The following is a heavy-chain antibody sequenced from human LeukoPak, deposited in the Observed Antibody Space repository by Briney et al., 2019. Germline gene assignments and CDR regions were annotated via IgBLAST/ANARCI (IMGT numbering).Heavy chain of an antibody. D-gene: IGHD3-10*01. CDR3: ARAPYGGGFDY. CDR1: GFTFSSYA. V-gene: IGHV3-23*01. J-gene: IGHJ4*02. Sequence: GGSLRLSCAASGFTFSSYAMNWVRQAPGKGLEWVSTISGDGGDTHYADSVRGRFTISRANSKNTLFMQTNSLRAEDTAVYYCARAPYGGGFDYWGQGTLVTVSS. CDR2: ISGDGGDT.